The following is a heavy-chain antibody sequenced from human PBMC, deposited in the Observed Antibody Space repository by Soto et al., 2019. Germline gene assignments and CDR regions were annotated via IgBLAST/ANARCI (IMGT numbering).Heavy chain of an antibody. CDR3: AGKGPAVTTPAFGY. J-gene: IGHJ4*02. CDR2: VHYSGST. CDR1: GGSIRSSNW. Sequence: QVQLQESGPGLVKPSGTLSLTCAVSGGSIRSSNWWSWVRQPPGQGLQWIGEVHYSGSTNYNPSLKSRVTVSVDTSTNPVSLKVASVTAADTALYFCAGKGPAVTTPAFGYWGQGALVTVSS. V-gene: IGHV4-4*02. D-gene: IGHD4-17*01.